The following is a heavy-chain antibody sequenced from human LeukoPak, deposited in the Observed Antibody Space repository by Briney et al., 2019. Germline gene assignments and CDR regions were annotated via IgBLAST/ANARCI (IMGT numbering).Heavy chain of an antibody. V-gene: IGHV3-23*01. CDR3: AKRGVVIRVILVGFHKEAYYFDS. CDR1: GITLSNYG. Sequence: GGSLRLSCAVSGITLSNYGMSWVRQAPGKGLEWVAGISDSGGRTKYADSVKGRFTITRDNSRNTLYLQMNSLRAEDTAVYFCAKRGVVIRVILVGFHKEAYYFDSWGQGALVTVSS. CDR2: ISDSGGRT. J-gene: IGHJ4*02. D-gene: IGHD3-22*01.